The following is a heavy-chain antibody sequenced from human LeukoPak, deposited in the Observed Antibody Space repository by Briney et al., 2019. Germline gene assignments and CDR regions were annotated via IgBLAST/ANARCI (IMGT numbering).Heavy chain of an antibody. J-gene: IGHJ5*02. CDR3: ARGGGTMVRGASNWFDP. V-gene: IGHV4-59*12. CDR2: IYYSGST. Sequence: SETLSLTCTVSGGSISSYYWSWIRQPPGKGLEWIGYIYYSGSTNYNPSLKSRVTISVDTSKNQFSLKLSSVTAADTAVYYCARGGGTMVRGASNWFDPWGQGTLVTVSS. D-gene: IGHD3-10*01. CDR1: GGSISSYY.